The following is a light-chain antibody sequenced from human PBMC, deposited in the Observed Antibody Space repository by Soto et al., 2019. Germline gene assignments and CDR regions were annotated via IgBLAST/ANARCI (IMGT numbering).Light chain of an antibody. V-gene: IGKV3-15*01. J-gene: IGKJ1*01. Sequence: EILLTQSPPTLSVSPGETATLSCRASQNVLSDLAWYQQKPGQAPRLLVYGATNRATDAPAKFRGRGSGTEFSLAISSLQSEDSATSYCQQYRSWPRTFGKGTKADI. CDR1: QNVLSD. CDR2: GAT. CDR3: QQYRSWPRT.